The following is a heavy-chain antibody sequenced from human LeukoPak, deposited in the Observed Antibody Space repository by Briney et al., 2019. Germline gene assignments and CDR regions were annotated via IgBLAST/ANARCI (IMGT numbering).Heavy chain of an antibody. CDR3: AKDLGYCSSTSCFFGDAFDI. CDR2: IRYDGSNK. D-gene: IGHD2-2*01. Sequence: GGSLRLSCAASGFTFSSYGMHWVRQAPGKGLEWVAFIRYDGSNKYYADSVKGRFTISRDNSKNTLYLQMNSLRAEDTAVYYCAKDLGYCSSTSCFFGDAFDIWGQGTMVTVSS. V-gene: IGHV3-30*02. CDR1: GFTFSSYG. J-gene: IGHJ3*02.